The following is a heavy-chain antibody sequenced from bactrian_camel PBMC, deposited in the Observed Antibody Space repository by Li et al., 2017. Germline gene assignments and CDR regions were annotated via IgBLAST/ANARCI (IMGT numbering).Heavy chain of an antibody. D-gene: IGHD2*01. CDR2: IDSDGIA. Sequence: HVQLVESGGGSVQAGGSLRLSCGASGSIYGDACVGWLRQAPGKEREGVAAIDSDGIASYADSVKGRFTVSRDNAKNTVYLQMNSLKPEDTAMYYCAARGPYCYTKLSVRDFTYWGQGTQVTVS. CDR3: AARGPYCYTKLSVRDFTY. V-gene: IGHV3S53*01. CDR1: GSIYGDAC. J-gene: IGHJ6*01.